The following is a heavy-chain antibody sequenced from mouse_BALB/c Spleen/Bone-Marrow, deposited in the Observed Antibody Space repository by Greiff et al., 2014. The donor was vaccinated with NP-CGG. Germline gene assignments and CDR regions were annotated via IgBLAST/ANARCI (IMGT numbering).Heavy chain of an antibody. D-gene: IGHD4-1*01. CDR3: ARGGRLTGYYFDY. CDR1: GYAFSSYW. Sequence: QVQLQQPGAELVRPGSSVKISCKASGYAFSSYWMNWVKQRPGQGLEWIGQIYPGDGDTNYSGNFKDKATLTTDKSSTTAYMQLSSLTSEDSAVYFCARGGRLTGYYFDYWGQGTTLTVSS. CDR2: IYPGDGDT. V-gene: IGHV1-80*01. J-gene: IGHJ2*01.